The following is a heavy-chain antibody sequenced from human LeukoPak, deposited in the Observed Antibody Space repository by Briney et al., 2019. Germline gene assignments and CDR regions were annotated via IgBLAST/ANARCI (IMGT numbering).Heavy chain of an antibody. CDR3: ATPSPWIQLAPSDY. V-gene: IGHV3-66*01. Sequence: PGGSLRLSCAASGFTVSSNYMSWVRQAPGKGLEWVSVIYSGGSTYYADSVKGRFTISRDNSKNTLYLQMNSLRAEDTAVHYCATPSPWIQLAPSDYWGQGTLVTVSS. CDR1: GFTVSSNY. CDR2: IYSGGST. D-gene: IGHD5-18*01. J-gene: IGHJ4*02.